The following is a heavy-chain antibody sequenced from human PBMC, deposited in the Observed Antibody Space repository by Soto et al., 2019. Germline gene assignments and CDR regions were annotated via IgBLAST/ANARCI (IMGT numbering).Heavy chain of an antibody. V-gene: IGHV1-69*06. Sequence: SAKVSYKSSGGTLSNYVISCVRQAPGQGLAWMGGIIPIFGTANYAQKFQGRVTITADKSTSTAYMELSSLRSESTAVYYCARHVTHTSSPDCYYYYGMDVWGQGTTVTSP. CDR2: IIPIFGTA. CDR3: ARHVTHTSSPDCYYYYGMDV. J-gene: IGHJ6*02. D-gene: IGHD6-6*01. CDR1: GGTLSNYV.